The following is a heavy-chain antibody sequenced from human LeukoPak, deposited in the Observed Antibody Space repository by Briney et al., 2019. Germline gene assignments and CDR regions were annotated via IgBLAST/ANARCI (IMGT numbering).Heavy chain of an antibody. V-gene: IGHV4-4*07. D-gene: IGHD3-10*01. J-gene: IGHJ4*02. CDR2: IYTSGST. Sequence: SETLSLTCTVSGGSISNYYWSWIRQPAGKGLEWIGRIYTSGSTYYNPSLKSRVTMSVDTSKNQFSLKLSSVTAADTAVYYCAREWGPYYGSGSYYKRAAPHHYFDYWGQGTLVTVSS. CDR1: GGSISNYY. CDR3: AREWGPYYGSGSYYKRAAPHHYFDY.